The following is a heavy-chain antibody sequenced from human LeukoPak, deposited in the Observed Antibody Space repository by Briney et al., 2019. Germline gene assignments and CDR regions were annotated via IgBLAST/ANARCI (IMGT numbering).Heavy chain of an antibody. V-gene: IGHV5-51*01. CDR1: GYRFANYW. CDR3: ARRASYHFDY. Sequence: GESLKLSWKGSGYRFANYWIGWVGQMPGKGLEWMGIIYPGDSDTRYSPSFQGQVTISADKSITTASLQWSSLKASDTAMYYCARRASYHFDYWGQGTLVTVSS. J-gene: IGHJ4*02. D-gene: IGHD3-16*02. CDR2: IYPGDSDT.